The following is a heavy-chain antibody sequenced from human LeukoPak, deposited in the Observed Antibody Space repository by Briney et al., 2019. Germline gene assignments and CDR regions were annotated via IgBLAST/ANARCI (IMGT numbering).Heavy chain of an antibody. V-gene: IGHV1-18*01. D-gene: IGHD1-26*01. CDR1: GGTFSNYA. J-gene: IGHJ4*02. CDR3: ARGSATVGVPADY. Sequence: ASVKVSCKASGGTFSNYAISWVRQAPGQGLEWMGWISAYNGNTNYAQKLQGRVTMTTDTSTSTAYMELRSLRSDDTAVYHCARGSATVGVPADYWGQGTLVTVSS. CDR2: ISAYNGNT.